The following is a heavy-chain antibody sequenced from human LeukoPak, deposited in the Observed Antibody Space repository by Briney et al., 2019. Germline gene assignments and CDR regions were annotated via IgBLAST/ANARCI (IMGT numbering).Heavy chain of an antibody. CDR1: GYSISSGYY. CDR2: IYHSGST. CDR3: ASEVTNYYYYYMDV. J-gene: IGHJ6*03. Sequence: PSETLSLTCTVSGYSISSGYYWAWIRQPPGKGLEWIGYIYHSGSTNYNPSLKSRVTISVDTSKNQFSLKLSSVTAADTAVYYCASEVTNYYYYYMDVWGKGTTVTVSS. D-gene: IGHD3-10*01. V-gene: IGHV4-38-2*02.